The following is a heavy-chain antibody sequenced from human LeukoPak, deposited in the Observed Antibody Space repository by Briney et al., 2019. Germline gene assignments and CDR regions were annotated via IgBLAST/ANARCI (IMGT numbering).Heavy chain of an antibody. CDR1: GGSISSYY. Sequence: PSETPFLTCTVSGGSISSYYWGWIRQPPGKGLEWIGYIYYSGSTNYNPSLKSRVTISVDTSKNQFSLKLSSVTAADTAVYYCARDQSAMVRGVISSWFDPWGQGTLVTVSS. J-gene: IGHJ5*02. D-gene: IGHD3-10*01. V-gene: IGHV4-59*01. CDR3: ARDQSAMVRGVISSWFDP. CDR2: IYYSGST.